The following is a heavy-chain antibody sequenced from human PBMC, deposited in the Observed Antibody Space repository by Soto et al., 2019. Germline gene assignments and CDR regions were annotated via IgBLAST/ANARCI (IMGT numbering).Heavy chain of an antibody. Sequence: SVKVSCKASGGTFISYAISWVRQAPGQGLEWMRGIMPIFGTANYAQKFQGRVTITADKSTSTAYMELSSLRSEDTAVYYCARDRPDILTGYLGWYFDYWGQGTLLTVSS. J-gene: IGHJ4*02. CDR1: GGTFISYA. CDR3: ARDRPDILTGYLGWYFDY. V-gene: IGHV1-69*06. D-gene: IGHD3-9*01. CDR2: IMPIFGTA.